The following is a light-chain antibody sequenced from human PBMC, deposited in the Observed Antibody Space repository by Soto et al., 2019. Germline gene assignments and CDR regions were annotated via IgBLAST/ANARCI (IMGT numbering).Light chain of an antibody. J-gene: IGKJ2*01. Sequence: IQMTKSPYTLSASVGDRVTITCRARQSISSWLAWYQQKPGKAPKLLIYKAYSLESGVPSRFSCSGSVTDFTLNISSLQPDDFATYYCQQYNTYPYTFGEVNKLEIK. V-gene: IGKV1-5*03. CDR3: QQYNTYPYT. CDR1: QSISSW. CDR2: KAY.